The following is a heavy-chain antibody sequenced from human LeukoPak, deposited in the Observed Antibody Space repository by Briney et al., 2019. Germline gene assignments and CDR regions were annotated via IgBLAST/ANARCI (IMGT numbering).Heavy chain of an antibody. J-gene: IGHJ4*02. Sequence: GGSLRLSCAASGFTFSSYGMHWVRQAPGKGLEWVAFIRYDGSNKYYADSVKGRFTISRDNSKNTLYLQMNSLRAEDTAVYYCAKAYCSSTSCYTTGYLDYWGQGTLVTVSS. CDR1: GFTFSSYG. CDR3: AKAYCSSTSCYTTGYLDY. D-gene: IGHD2-2*02. V-gene: IGHV3-30*02. CDR2: IRYDGSNK.